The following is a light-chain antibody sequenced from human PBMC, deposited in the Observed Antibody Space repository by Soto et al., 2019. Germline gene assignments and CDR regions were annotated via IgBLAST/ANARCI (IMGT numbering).Light chain of an antibody. CDR3: QVWDDSRDQQV. J-gene: IGLJ3*02. CDR1: NIGVRS. CDR2: DDD. Sequence: SYELTQAPSVSVAPGQTASITCGANNIGVRSVHWHQKKPGQAPVLVVYDDDARPSGIPGRFSGSNSGNTATLTITRVEAGDEADYYCQVWDDSRDQQVFGGGTQVTVL. V-gene: IGLV3-21*02.